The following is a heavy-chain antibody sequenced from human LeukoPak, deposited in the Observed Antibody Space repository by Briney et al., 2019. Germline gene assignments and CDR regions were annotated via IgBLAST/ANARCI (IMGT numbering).Heavy chain of an antibody. Sequence: GGSLRLSCAASGFTFSSYSMNWVRQAPGKGLEWVSSISSSSSYIYYADSVKGRFTISRDNAKNSLYLQMNSLRAEDTAVYYCAKGLLWFGELPNYWGQEPWSPSPQ. CDR3: AKGLLWFGELPNY. J-gene: IGHJ4*01. D-gene: IGHD3-10*01. CDR2: ISSSSSYI. V-gene: IGHV3-21*01. CDR1: GFTFSSYS.